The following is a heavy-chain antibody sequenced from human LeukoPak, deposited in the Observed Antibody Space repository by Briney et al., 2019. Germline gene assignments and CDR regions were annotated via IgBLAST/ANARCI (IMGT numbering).Heavy chain of an antibody. D-gene: IGHD3-22*01. CDR1: GFTFSSYG. V-gene: IGHV3-23*01. CDR3: AKGSGYREQFDY. J-gene: IGHJ4*02. CDR2: ISGSGGST. Sequence: QPGGSLRLSCAASGFTFSSYGMSWVRQAPGKGLEWVSAISGSGGSTYYADSVKGRFTISRDNSKNTLYLQMNSLRAEDTAVYYCAKGSGYREQFDYWGQGTLVTVSS.